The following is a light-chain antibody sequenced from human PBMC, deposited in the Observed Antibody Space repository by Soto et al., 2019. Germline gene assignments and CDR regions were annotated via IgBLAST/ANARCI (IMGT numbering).Light chain of an antibody. CDR3: LLIYPGVGEV. Sequence: QAVVTQEPSLTVSPGGTVTLTCGSSTGAVPSGHYPHWFQQKSGQAPRTLIYDTNNRHSWTPARFSGSLLGGKGALTLSDAQPEDEADYYCLLIYPGVGEVFGTGTKLTVL. CDR2: DTN. J-gene: IGLJ1*01. CDR1: TGAVPSGHY. V-gene: IGLV7-46*01.